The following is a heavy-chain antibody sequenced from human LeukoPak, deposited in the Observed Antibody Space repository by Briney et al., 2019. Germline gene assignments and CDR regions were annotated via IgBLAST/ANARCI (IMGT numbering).Heavy chain of an antibody. CDR2: IKQDGSEK. J-gene: IGHJ5*02. Sequence: PGGSLRLSCAASGFTFSSYWMSWVRQAPGKGLEWVANIKQDGSEKYYVDSVKGRFTISRDNAKNSLYLQMNSLRAEDTAVYYCARGSGSYYNVWNWFDPWGQGTLVTVSS. CDR1: GFTFSSYW. V-gene: IGHV3-7*04. CDR3: ARGSGSYYNVWNWFDP. D-gene: IGHD3-10*01.